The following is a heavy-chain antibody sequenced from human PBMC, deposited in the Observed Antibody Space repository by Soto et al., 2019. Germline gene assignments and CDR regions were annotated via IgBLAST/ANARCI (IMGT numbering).Heavy chain of an antibody. CDR2: IESGGSI. CDR1: GVTVNTNY. J-gene: IGHJ3*02. V-gene: IGHV3-53*01. CDR3: ASTTVWKNAFEI. Sequence: EVHLVESGGGLIQPGGSLRLSCAASGVTVNTNYMSWVRQSPGKGLGWVSLIESGGSIYYADSVKGRFTISRDIFKNTLSLQMNSLRVEDTAVYYCASTTVWKNAFEIWGQGTLVTVSS. D-gene: IGHD3-16*01.